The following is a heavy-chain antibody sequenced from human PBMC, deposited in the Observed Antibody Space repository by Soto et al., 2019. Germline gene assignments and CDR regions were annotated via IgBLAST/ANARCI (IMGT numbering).Heavy chain of an antibody. J-gene: IGHJ6*01. Sequence: EVQLVESGGGLVQPGGSLRLSCAASGFTFSSYWMHWVRQAPGKGLVWVSRINSDGSSTSYADSVKGRFTISRANAKNTVYLQMNGLRAEDTAVYYCAVAVAGTKLEGAYYYGMDVWGQGTTVTFSS. V-gene: IGHV3-74*01. CDR3: AVAVAGTKLEGAYYYGMDV. CDR1: GFTFSSYW. CDR2: INSDGSST. D-gene: IGHD6-19*01.